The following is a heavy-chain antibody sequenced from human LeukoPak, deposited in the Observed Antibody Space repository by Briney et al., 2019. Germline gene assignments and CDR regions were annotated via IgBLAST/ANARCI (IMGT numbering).Heavy chain of an antibody. Sequence: PGESPKISCKGSGYTFTSYWIGWVRHMPGKGLEWMGIIYPGDSDTRYSPSFQGQVTISADKSISTAYLQWSSLKASDTAMYYCAGSTSYVAMYYYYMDVWGKGTTVTVSS. V-gene: IGHV5-51*01. CDR1: GYTFTSYW. CDR2: IYPGDSDT. CDR3: AGSTSYVAMYYYYMDV. D-gene: IGHD2-2*01. J-gene: IGHJ6*03.